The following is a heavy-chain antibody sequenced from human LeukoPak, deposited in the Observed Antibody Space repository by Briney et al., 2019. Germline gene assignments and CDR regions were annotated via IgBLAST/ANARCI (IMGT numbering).Heavy chain of an antibody. D-gene: IGHD6-6*01. V-gene: IGHV3-9*03. CDR3: AKGGRATRLDDAFDI. CDR1: GFTFNDYA. CDR2: VTWNSATI. Sequence: PGRSLRLSCAASGFTFNDYAVHWVRRAPGKGLEWVSGVTWNSATIAYADSVKGRFTISRDNAKNSLYLQMNSLRIEDMAFYSCAKGGRATRLDDAFDIWGQGTMVAVSS. J-gene: IGHJ3*02.